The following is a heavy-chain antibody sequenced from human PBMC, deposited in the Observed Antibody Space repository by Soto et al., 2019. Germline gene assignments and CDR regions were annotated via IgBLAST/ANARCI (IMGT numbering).Heavy chain of an antibody. J-gene: IGHJ6*02. Sequence: PSETLSLTCTVSGGSIGSSSCYWGWIRQPPGKCLEWIGSIYYTRTTHYNPSLKSRVTISVDSSKNQFSLKLSSVTAADTAVYYCARPLSTSNYALDVWGQGTTVTVS. V-gene: IGHV4-39*01. CDR2: IYYTRTT. CDR3: ARPLSTSNYALDV. CDR1: GGSIGSSSCY. D-gene: IGHD1-7*01.